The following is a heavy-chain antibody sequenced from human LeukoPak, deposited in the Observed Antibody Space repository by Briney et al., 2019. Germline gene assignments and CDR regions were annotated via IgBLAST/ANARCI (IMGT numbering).Heavy chain of an antibody. CDR1: GGSITNYH. D-gene: IGHD1-7*01. V-gene: IGHV4-4*07. J-gene: IGHJ3*02. Sequence: SETLSLTCYVSGGSITNYHWTWIRQPAGKGPEWIGRIYSNGNTGYNPSLKSRATMSIDTSTNQFSLKLTSLTAADTAVYYCAREKELLRGDVFNMWGQGTMVTVSS. CDR3: AREKELLRGDVFNM. CDR2: IYSNGNT.